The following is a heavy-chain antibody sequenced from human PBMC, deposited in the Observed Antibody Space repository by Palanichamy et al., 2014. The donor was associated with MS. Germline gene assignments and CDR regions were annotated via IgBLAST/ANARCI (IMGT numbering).Heavy chain of an antibody. Sequence: QVQLVQSGAEVRKPGASVKVSCKASGYTFGTYDINWVRHVTGQGLEWMGWMKPNTGNTHYAQKFQGRVTMTRNTSIGTAYMELTSLRPDDTVVYYCGRSFSSGWFGVDYWGQGILVTVSS. J-gene: IGHJ4*02. CDR2: MKPNTGNT. CDR3: GRSFSSGWFGVDY. D-gene: IGHD6-25*01. V-gene: IGHV1-8*01. CDR1: GYTFGTYD.